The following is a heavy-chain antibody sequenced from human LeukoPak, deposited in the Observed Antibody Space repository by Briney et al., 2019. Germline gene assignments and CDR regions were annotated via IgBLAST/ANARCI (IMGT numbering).Heavy chain of an antibody. J-gene: IGHJ4*02. Sequence: PSETLSLTCTVSGGSISSSSYYWGWIRQPPGKGLEWIGSIYYSGSTYYNPSLKSRVTISVDTSKNQFTLKLSSVTAADTAVYYCARHVENSYGSYYFDCWGQGTLVTVSS. V-gene: IGHV4-39*01. CDR3: ARHVENSYGSYYFDC. D-gene: IGHD5-18*01. CDR1: GGSISSSSYY. CDR2: IYYSGST.